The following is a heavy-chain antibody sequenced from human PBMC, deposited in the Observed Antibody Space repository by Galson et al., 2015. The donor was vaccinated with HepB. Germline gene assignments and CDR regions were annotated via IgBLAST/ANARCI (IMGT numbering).Heavy chain of an antibody. CDR3: ARLNDFLWVTYGFDV. V-gene: IGHV4-39*02. J-gene: IGHJ3*01. D-gene: IGHD3-16*01. CDR2: ISYTGST. CDR1: GDSLTSGTSY. Sequence: LSLTCVVSGDSLTSGTSYWGWIRQPPGKGLEWIGNISYTGSTYYNPSLKGRAIISVDTSKKHFSLRLTSVTAADTAIYYCARLNDFLWVTYGFDVWGQGTMVTVSS.